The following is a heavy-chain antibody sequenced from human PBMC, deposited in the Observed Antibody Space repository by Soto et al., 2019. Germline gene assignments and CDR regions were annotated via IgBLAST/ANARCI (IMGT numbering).Heavy chain of an antibody. Sequence: EVQLVESGGGLVQPGGSLRLSCAASGFTFSTYWMHWIRQVPGKGLEWVSRINSDASHTYYADSVKGRFTISRDNAKNTLHLEMNSLRAEDTAVYYCVRDGHWITTSCCGSRFDPWGQGTLVTVSS. CDR2: INSDASHT. CDR3: VRDGHWITTSCCGSRFDP. J-gene: IGHJ5*02. CDR1: GFTFSTYW. V-gene: IGHV3-74*01. D-gene: IGHD2-2*01.